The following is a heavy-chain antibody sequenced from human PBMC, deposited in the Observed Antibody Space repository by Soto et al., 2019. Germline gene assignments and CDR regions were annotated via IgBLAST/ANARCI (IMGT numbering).Heavy chain of an antibody. D-gene: IGHD1-26*01. CDR1: GYTFTSYG. CDR3: ARVVGALGHGFDP. Sequence: QVQLVQSGAEVKKPGASVKVSCKASGYTFTSYGLSWVRQAPGQGLEWMGRISAYNYNTNYAQKLQGRVTMPTDTSTSPAYMELRSPRSDDTAVYYCARVVGALGHGFDPWGQGTLVTVSS. J-gene: IGHJ5*02. V-gene: IGHV1-18*01. CDR2: ISAYNYNT.